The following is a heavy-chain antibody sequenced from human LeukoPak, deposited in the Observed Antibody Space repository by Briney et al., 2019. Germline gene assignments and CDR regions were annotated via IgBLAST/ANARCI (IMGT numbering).Heavy chain of an antibody. CDR2: IKQDGSEK. Sequence: GGFLRLSCAASGFTFSSYWMSWVRQAPGKGLEWVANIKQDGSEKSYVDSVKGRFTISRDNAKNSLYLQMNSLRAEDTAVYYCARGRWAVSKGYYFDYWGQGTLVTVSS. D-gene: IGHD4-23*01. J-gene: IGHJ4*02. V-gene: IGHV3-7*01. CDR1: GFTFSSYW. CDR3: ARGRWAVSKGYYFDY.